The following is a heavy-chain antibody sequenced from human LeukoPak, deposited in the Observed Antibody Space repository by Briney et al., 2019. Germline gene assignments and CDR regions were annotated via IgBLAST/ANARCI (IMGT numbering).Heavy chain of an antibody. Sequence: PGGSLRLSCEASGFTFSDYYMNWIRQAPGKGLEWVSYISSSSSYTNYADSVKGRFTISRDNPKNSLYLQMNSLRAEDTAVYYCAGGSMRMATAGLADYWGQGTLVTVSS. D-gene: IGHD5-24*01. J-gene: IGHJ4*02. CDR3: AGGSMRMATAGLADY. CDR1: GFTFSDYY. V-gene: IGHV3-11*05. CDR2: ISSSSSYT.